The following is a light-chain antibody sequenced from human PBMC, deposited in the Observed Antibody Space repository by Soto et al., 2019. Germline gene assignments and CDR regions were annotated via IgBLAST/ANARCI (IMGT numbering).Light chain of an antibody. Sequence: QSALTQPASGSGSPGQSITISCTGTSGDVGSYNLVSWYQQHPGKPPKLMIYEGSKRPSGVSHRFSGSKSGNTASLTISGLQAEEEADYYCCSYAGSSTSPYVFGTGTKVTVL. J-gene: IGLJ1*01. CDR3: CSYAGSSTSPYV. V-gene: IGLV2-23*01. CDR1: SGDVGSYNL. CDR2: EGS.